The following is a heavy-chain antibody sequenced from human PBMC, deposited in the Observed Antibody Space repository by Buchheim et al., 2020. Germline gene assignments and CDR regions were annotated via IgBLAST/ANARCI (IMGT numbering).Heavy chain of an antibody. J-gene: IGHJ4*02. Sequence: QVQLVESGGGVVQPGRSLRLSCAASGFTFSSYGMHWVRQAPGKGLEWVAVIWYDGSNKYYADSVKGRFTISRDNSKNTLYLQMNSLGAEDTAVYYCARASLRFLEWSFDYWGQGTL. CDR1: GFTFSSYG. CDR3: ARASLRFLEWSFDY. V-gene: IGHV3-33*01. CDR2: IWYDGSNK. D-gene: IGHD3-3*01.